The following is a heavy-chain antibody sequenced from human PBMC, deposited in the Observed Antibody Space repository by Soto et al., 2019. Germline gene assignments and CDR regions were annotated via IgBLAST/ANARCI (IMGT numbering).Heavy chain of an antibody. V-gene: IGHV3-30*18. Sequence: PGGSLRLFCAASGFTFRNYGMHWVRQAPGKGLEWVAVISHDGSDKYYADSMKGRFIISRDNSENTLFLNMNSLKPEDTAVYYCAKENQHLVHDYWGQGTLVTVSS. CDR3: AKENQHLVHDY. CDR1: GFTFRNYG. D-gene: IGHD6-13*01. J-gene: IGHJ4*02. CDR2: ISHDGSDK.